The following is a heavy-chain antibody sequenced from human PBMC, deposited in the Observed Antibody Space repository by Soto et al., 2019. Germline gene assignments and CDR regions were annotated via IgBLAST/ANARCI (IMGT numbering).Heavy chain of an antibody. CDR3: ASAPRGRSSGWNWFDP. V-gene: IGHV3-74*01. J-gene: IGHJ5*02. D-gene: IGHD6-19*01. CDR1: GFTFSSYW. Sequence: PGGSLRLSCAASGFTFSSYWMHWVRQAPGKGLVWVSRINSDGSSTSYADSVKGRFTISRDNAKNTLYLQMNSLRAEDTAVYYCASAPRGRSSGWNWFDPWGQGTLLTVSS. CDR2: INSDGSST.